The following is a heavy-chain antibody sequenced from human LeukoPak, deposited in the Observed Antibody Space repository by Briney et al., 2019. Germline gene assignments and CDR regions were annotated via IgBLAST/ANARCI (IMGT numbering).Heavy chain of an antibody. CDR2: IKQDGSEK. J-gene: IGHJ4*02. CDR1: GFTFSSYW. CDR3: AKRGPQGWELLYYFDY. V-gene: IGHV3-7*05. D-gene: IGHD1-26*01. Sequence: PGGSLRLSCAASGFTFSSYWMSWVRQAPGKGLEWVANIKQDGSEKYYVDSVKGRFTISRDNAKNSLYLQMNSLRAEDTAVYYCAKRGPQGWELLYYFDYWGQGTLVTVSS.